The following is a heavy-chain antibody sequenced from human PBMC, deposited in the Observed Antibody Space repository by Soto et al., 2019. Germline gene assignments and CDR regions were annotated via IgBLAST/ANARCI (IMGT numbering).Heavy chain of an antibody. Sequence: GGSLRLSCVASGFTFDDFAMHWVRQIPRKGLEWVSHISWDSGSIDYGDSVRGRFTISRDNTKNSVYLQMNSLSVDDTALYYCTKDKGPTGTLSDFWGQGTLVPVSS. V-gene: IGHV3-9*01. CDR3: TKDKGPTGTLSDF. J-gene: IGHJ4*02. D-gene: IGHD1-7*01. CDR1: GFTFDDFA. CDR2: ISWDSGSI.